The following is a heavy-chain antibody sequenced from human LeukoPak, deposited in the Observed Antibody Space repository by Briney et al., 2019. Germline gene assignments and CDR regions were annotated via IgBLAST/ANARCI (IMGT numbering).Heavy chain of an antibody. V-gene: IGHV4-31*03. CDR3: ASARSGAVAATVLDY. Sequence: SETLSLTCTVSGGSIRSGGHYWTWIRQVPGKGLEWIGYSYYSGSIDYNSSLKSRVTISVDTSKNQFSLKLSSVTAADTAVYYCASARSGAVAATVLDYWGQGTLVTVSS. CDR1: GGSIRSGGHY. J-gene: IGHJ4*02. D-gene: IGHD6-19*01. CDR2: SYYSGSI.